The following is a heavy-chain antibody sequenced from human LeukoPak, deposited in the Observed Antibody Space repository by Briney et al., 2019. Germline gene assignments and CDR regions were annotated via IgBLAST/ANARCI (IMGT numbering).Heavy chain of an antibody. J-gene: IGHJ5*02. CDR1: GYTFTSYY. CDR3: ARSLPGYCSSTSCYVNWFDP. CDR2: INPSGGST. V-gene: IGHV1-46*01. Sequence: GASVKVSCKASGYTFTSYYMHWVRQAPGQGLEWMGIINPSGGSTSYAQKFQGRVTMTRDTSTSTVYMELSSLRSEDTAVYYCARSLPGYCSSTSCYVNWFDPWGQGTLVTVSS. D-gene: IGHD2-2*01.